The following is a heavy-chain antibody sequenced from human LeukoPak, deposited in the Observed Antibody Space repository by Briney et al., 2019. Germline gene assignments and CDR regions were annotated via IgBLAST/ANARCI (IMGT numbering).Heavy chain of an antibody. D-gene: IGHD6-13*01. CDR2: IYYSGST. J-gene: IGHJ5*02. V-gene: IGHV4-39*01. Sequence: PSETLSLTCTVSGGSISSSSYYRGWIRQPPGKGLEWIGSIYYSGSTYYNPSLKSRVTISVDTSKNQFSLKLSSVTAADTAVYYCARFGYSSSWNWFDPWGQGTLVTVSS. CDR1: GGSISSSSYY. CDR3: ARFGYSSSWNWFDP.